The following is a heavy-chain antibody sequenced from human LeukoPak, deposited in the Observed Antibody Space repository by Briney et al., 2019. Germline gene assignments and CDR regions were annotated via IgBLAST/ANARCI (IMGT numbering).Heavy chain of an antibody. V-gene: IGHV4-59*01. CDR2: VSYTGGT. CDR1: GGSITSYH. CDR3: ASGGFCGTTTCYPTWFDP. D-gene: IGHD2-2*01. Sequence: PSETLSLTCTVSGGSITSYHWSWIRQLPGKGLEWIGYVSYTGGTIYNPSLKSRVTISLDTSKNQFSLKMSSVTAADTAVYFCASGGFCGTTTCYPTWFDPWGQGTLVTVSS. J-gene: IGHJ5*02.